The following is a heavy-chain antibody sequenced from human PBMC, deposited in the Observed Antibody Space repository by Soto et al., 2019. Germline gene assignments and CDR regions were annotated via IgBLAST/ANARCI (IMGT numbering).Heavy chain of an antibody. D-gene: IGHD1-26*01. CDR3: TTDSGYGRSSFYFDY. J-gene: IGHJ4*02. Sequence: EVQLVESGGGLVKPGGSLRLSCAASGFTFSNAWMTWVRQAPGKGLEWVGRIKSKTDGGTIDYAAPVKGRFTVSRDDSKTTLYLQRNSRKPEDTAVYYCTTDSGYGRSSFYFDYWGQGTQVTVSS. CDR1: GFTFSNAW. V-gene: IGHV3-15*01. CDR2: IKSKTDGGTI.